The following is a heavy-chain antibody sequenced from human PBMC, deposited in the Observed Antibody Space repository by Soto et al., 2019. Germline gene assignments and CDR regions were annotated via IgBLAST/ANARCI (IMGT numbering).Heavy chain of an antibody. D-gene: IGHD2-8*02. CDR3: ARATSFSGHHGY. J-gene: IGHJ4*02. Sequence: SETLSLTCTVSGGSFSSGGYYWSWIRQLPGKGLEWIGYIYYSGSTYYNPSLKSRFTISLDTSKNQFSLKLSSVTAADMAVYYCARATSFSGHHGYWGQGTLVTVSS. CDR1: GGSFSSGGYY. CDR2: IYYSGST. V-gene: IGHV4-31*03.